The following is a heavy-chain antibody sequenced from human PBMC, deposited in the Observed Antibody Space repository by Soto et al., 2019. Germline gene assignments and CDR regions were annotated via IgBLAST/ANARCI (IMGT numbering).Heavy chain of an antibody. D-gene: IGHD2-15*01. CDR2: IHDSGRS. Sequence: QVPLQESGPGLVKPSETLSLTCTVSSDSITNYYWSWIRQSPGKGLEWIGYIHDSGRSNYNPSLKSRVKISVATPKKRFSLNLTSVTGEDTDGYYCARVGGTRGWYWGQGTLVTVSS. J-gene: IGHJ4*02. CDR1: SDSITNYY. CDR3: ARVGGTRGWY. V-gene: IGHV4-59*01.